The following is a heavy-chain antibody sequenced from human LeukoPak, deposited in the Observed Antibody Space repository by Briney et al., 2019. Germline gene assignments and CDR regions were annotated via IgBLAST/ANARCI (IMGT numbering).Heavy chain of an antibody. J-gene: IGHJ4*02. CDR3: AKDKAGLHSSGCYDS. CDR1: GFSFSRYG. CDR2: ARYDGNLQ. D-gene: IGHD6-19*01. Sequence: GGSLRLFCAASGFSFSRYGMHWVRQAPGKGLEWVAFARYDGNLQFYADSVKGRFTISRDNSENTVSLQMNSLRSEDTAVYYCAKDKAGLHSSGCYDSWGQGALVTVSS. V-gene: IGHV3-30*02.